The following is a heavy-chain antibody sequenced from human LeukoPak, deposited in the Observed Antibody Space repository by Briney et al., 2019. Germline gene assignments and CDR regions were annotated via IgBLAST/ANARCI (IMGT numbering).Heavy chain of an antibody. CDR2: IYNAKNT. CDR3: AQTTGWPGFDF. Sequence: SETLSLTSSASGASTSSRYWSWIRQLPGGTLEWIGHIYNAKNTKYNPSLTSRVTISVDTSRNQFSLSLTSLTAADTAIYYCAQTTGWPGFDFWGPGALVTVSS. V-gene: IGHV4-59*08. CDR1: GASTSSRY. J-gene: IGHJ4*02. D-gene: IGHD6-19*01.